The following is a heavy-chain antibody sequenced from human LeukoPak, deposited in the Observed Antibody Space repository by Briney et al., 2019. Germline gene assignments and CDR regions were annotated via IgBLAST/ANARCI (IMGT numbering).Heavy chain of an antibody. CDR3: ARSPPMVRGVIPHSTFDY. D-gene: IGHD3-10*01. J-gene: IGHJ4*02. Sequence: GASVKVSCKASGYTFTGYYMHWVRQAPGQGLEWMGWINPNSGGTNYAQKFQGRVTMTRDTSISTAYMELSRLRSDDTAVYYCARSPPMVRGVIPHSTFDYWGQGTLVTVSS. V-gene: IGHV1-2*02. CDR1: GYTFTGYY. CDR2: INPNSGGT.